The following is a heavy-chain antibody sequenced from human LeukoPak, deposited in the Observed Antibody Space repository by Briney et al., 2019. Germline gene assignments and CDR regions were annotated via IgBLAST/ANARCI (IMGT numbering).Heavy chain of an antibody. CDR3: ARDSLGGSGWSIYYFDY. J-gene: IGHJ4*02. CDR2: IKQDGSEK. CDR1: GFTFSNYW. V-gene: IGHV3-7*01. D-gene: IGHD6-19*01. Sequence: GGSLRLSCAASGFTFSNYWMTWVRQAPGKGLEWVANIKQDGSEKYYVDSVKGRFTISRDNAKNSLYLQMNRLRAEDTAVYYCARDSLGGSGWSIYYFDYWGQGTLVTVSS.